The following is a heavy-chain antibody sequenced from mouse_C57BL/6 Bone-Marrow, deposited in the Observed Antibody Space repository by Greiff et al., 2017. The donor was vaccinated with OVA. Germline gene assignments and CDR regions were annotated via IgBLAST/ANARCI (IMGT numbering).Heavy chain of an antibody. D-gene: IGHD2-2*01. CDR1: GFTFSDYG. J-gene: IGHJ4*01. CDR3: ARQWFYAMDY. V-gene: IGHV5-17*01. CDR2: ISRGSSTI. Sequence: DVMLVESGGGLVKPGGSLKLSCAASGFTFSDYGMHWVRQAPEKGLEWVAYISRGSSTIYYADTVKGRFTISRDNAKNTLFLQMTSLRSEDTAMYYCARQWFYAMDYWGQGTSVTVSS.